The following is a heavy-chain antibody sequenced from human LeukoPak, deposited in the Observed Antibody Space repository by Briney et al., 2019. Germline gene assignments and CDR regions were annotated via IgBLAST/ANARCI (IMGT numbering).Heavy chain of an antibody. Sequence: VSGPTLVNPTQTLTLTCSFSGFSLSTSGVGVGWIRQPPGKALEWLAFIFWDDAKRYSPSLKSRLTITKDTSRNQVVLTMTNLDPVDTATYYCAHRPHYSGSGSYSFQHWGQGTLVTVSS. CDR2: IFWDDAK. V-gene: IGHV2-5*02. CDR3: AHRPHYSGSGSYSFQH. CDR1: GFSLSTSGVG. D-gene: IGHD3-10*01. J-gene: IGHJ1*01.